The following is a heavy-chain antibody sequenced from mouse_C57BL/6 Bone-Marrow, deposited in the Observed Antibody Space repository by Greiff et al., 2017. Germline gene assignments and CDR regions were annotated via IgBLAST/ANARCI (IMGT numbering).Heavy chain of an antibody. J-gene: IGHJ4*01. Sequence: QVQLQQSGAELVKPGASVKISCKASGYAFSSYWMNWVKQRPGKGLEWIGQIYPGDGDTNYNGKFKGKATLTADKSSSTAYMQLSSLTSEDSAVYFCARGDIYYDPYCYAMDYWGQGTSVTVSS. CDR3: ARGDIYYDPYCYAMDY. CDR2: IYPGDGDT. CDR1: GYAFSSYW. V-gene: IGHV1-80*01. D-gene: IGHD2-4*01.